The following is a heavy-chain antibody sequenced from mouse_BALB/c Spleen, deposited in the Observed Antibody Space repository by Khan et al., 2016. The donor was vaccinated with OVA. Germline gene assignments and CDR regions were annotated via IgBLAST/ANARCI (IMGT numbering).Heavy chain of an antibody. CDR2: IYPGNSDP. CDR3: ARGGYSSFAY. CDR1: GYSFTSYL. D-gene: IGHD1-3*01. Sequence: VQLKQSGTVLARPGASVKMSCKASGYSFTSYLIHWLKQRPGPVLEWIGDIYPGNSDPTSNKQFTDKAKLTSGTTANTAYMELSSLTNEDSAVYCCARGGYSSFAYWGQGTRVTVSA. V-gene: IGHV1-5*01. J-gene: IGHJ3*01.